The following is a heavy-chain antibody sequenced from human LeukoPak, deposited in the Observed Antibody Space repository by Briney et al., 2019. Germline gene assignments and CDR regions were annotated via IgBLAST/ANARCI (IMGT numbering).Heavy chain of an antibody. J-gene: IGHJ4*02. Sequence: GGSLRFSCAASGFPFSSYEMNWVRQAPGKGLEWVSYISSSGNAIYYADSVKGRFTISRDNAKNSLYLQMNSLKAEDTAVYYCAEDERVSGLNAGTLLDYWGQGTLVSVSS. V-gene: IGHV3-48*03. CDR1: GFPFSSYE. D-gene: IGHD1-1*01. CDR3: AEDERVSGLNAGTLLDY. CDR2: ISSSGNAI.